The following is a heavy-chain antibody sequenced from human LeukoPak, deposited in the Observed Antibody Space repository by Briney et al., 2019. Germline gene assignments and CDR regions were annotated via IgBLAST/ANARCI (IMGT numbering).Heavy chain of an antibody. V-gene: IGHV1-2*02. J-gene: IGHJ4*02. CDR3: ARVYRGWELGDY. D-gene: IGHD1-26*01. CDR2: INPNSGGT. Sequence: ASVKVSCKASGYTFTSYYMHWVRQAPGQGLEWMGWINPNSGGTNYAQKFQGRVTMTRDTSISTAYMELSRLRSDDTAVYYCARVYRGWELGDYWGQGTLVTVSS. CDR1: GYTFTSYY.